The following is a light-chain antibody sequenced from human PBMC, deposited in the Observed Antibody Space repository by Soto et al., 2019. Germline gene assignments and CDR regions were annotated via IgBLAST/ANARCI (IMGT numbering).Light chain of an antibody. V-gene: IGLV2-23*02. CDR1: SSDVGSYNL. Sequence: QAVVTQPASVSGSPGQSITISCTGTSSDVGSYNLVSWYQQHPGKAPKLMIYEVSKRPSGISDRFSGSKSGNTASLTISGLQAEDEADYYCCSYVDDSTFDVVFGGGTKLTVL. CDR2: EVS. J-gene: IGLJ2*01. CDR3: CSYVDDSTFDVV.